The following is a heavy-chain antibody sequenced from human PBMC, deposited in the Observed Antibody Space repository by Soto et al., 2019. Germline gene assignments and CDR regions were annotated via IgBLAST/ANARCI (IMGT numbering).Heavy chain of an antibody. J-gene: IGHJ4*02. CDR2: IYYTGST. Sequence: QVQLQESGPGLVKPSETLSLTCTVSGGSISSYYWSWIRQPPGKGLEWIRYIYYTGSTNYNPSLTSRITTSVDTSKNQFSLQPTSVTAADTAVYYCARRYSSSHDFWRQGTLVTVSS. D-gene: IGHD6-6*01. CDR1: GGSISSYY. CDR3: ARRYSSSHDF. V-gene: IGHV4-59*01.